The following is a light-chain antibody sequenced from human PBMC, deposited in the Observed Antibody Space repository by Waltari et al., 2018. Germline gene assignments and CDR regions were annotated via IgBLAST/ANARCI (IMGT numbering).Light chain of an antibody. CDR2: NEN. V-gene: IGLV8-61*01. CDR1: SGSVSSPSY. CDR3: SMYMGSGIWV. J-gene: IGLJ3*02. Sequence: QTVVTQEPSLSVSPGGTVTLTCALSSGSVSSPSYATWYRQTPGQAPRTLVYNENSRSFGVPDRFSGSVLGNKAALTITGAQADDESDYFCSMYMGSGIWVFGGGTQLTVL.